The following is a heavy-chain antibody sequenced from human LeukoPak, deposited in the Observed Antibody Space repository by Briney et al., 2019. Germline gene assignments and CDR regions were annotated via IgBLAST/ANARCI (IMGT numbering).Heavy chain of an antibody. J-gene: IGHJ4*02. V-gene: IGHV3-30-3*01. Sequence: QSGGSLRLSCAASGFTFSSYAMHWVRQAPGKGLEWVAVISYDGSNKYYADSVKGRFTISRDNSKNTLYLQMNSLRAEDTAVYYCARDGGGFGELPDYYFDYWGQGTLVTVSS. D-gene: IGHD3-10*01. CDR3: ARDGGGFGELPDYYFDY. CDR1: GFTFSSYA. CDR2: ISYDGSNK.